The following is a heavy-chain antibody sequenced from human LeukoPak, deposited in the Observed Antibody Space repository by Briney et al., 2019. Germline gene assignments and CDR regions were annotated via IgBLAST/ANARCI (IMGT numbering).Heavy chain of an antibody. CDR2: INSDGSST. CDR3: ARELTMIPGH. J-gene: IGHJ4*02. D-gene: IGHD3-22*01. CDR1: GFTFSSYW. V-gene: IGHV3-74*01. Sequence: GGSLRLSCAASGFTFSSYWMHWVRQAPGKGLVWVSRINSDGSSTIYADCVKGRFTIYRDKAKNNVDLQMNSLSAGDAAAYYCARELTMIPGHWGQGTLVSVPS.